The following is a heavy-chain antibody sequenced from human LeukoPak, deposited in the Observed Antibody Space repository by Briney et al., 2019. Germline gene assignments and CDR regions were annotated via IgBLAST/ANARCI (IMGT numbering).Heavy chain of an antibody. CDR2: INWNGGST. D-gene: IGHD1-26*01. V-gene: IGHV3-20*04. CDR3: ARASSLSQRAFDI. CDR1: GFTFDDYG. Sequence: PGGSLRLSCAASGFTFDDYGMNWVRQAPGKGLEWVSGINWNGGSTGYADSLKGRFTISRDNAKNSLYLQMNSLRAEDTAFYYCARASSLSQRAFDIRGQGTMVTVSS. J-gene: IGHJ3*02.